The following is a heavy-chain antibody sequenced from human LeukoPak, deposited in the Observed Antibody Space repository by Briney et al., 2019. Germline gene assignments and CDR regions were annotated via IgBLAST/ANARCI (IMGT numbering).Heavy chain of an antibody. D-gene: IGHD3-10*01. Sequence: PGGSLRLSCAASGFTFSSYWMHWVRQAPGKGLVWVSRINSDGSSTNYADSVKGRFTISRDNAKNTLHLQMNSLRAEDTAVYYCARGPMVRTNLFDYWGQGTLVTVSS. CDR2: INSDGSST. CDR1: GFTFSSYW. V-gene: IGHV3-74*01. J-gene: IGHJ4*02. CDR3: ARGPMVRTNLFDY.